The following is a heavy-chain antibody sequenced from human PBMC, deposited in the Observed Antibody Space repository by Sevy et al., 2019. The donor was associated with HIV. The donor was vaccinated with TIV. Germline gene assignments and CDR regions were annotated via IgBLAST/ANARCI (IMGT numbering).Heavy chain of an antibody. V-gene: IGHV1-69*13. CDR1: GGTFSSYA. D-gene: IGHD6-13*01. CDR3: ASRDSSSRREDY. Sequence: ASVKVSCKASGGTFSSYAISWVRQAPGQGLEWMGGTIPIFGTANYAQKFQGRVTITADESTSTAYMELSSLRSEDTAVYYCASRDSSSRREDYWGQGTLVTVSS. J-gene: IGHJ4*02. CDR2: TIPIFGTA.